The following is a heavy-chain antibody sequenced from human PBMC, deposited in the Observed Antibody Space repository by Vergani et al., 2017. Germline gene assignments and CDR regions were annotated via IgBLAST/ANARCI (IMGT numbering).Heavy chain of an antibody. CDR2: ISSSGSTI. J-gene: IGHJ4*02. V-gene: IGHV3-48*04. CDR1: GFTFSSYG. Sequence: VQLVESGGGVVQPGRSLRLSCAASGFTFSSYGMHWVRQAPGKGLEWVSYISSSGSTIYYADSVKGRFTVSRDNAKDSLYLQMNSLRAEDTAVYYCARETRDGYNYVYDYWGQGTLVTVSS. CDR3: ARETRDGYNYVYDY. D-gene: IGHD5-24*01.